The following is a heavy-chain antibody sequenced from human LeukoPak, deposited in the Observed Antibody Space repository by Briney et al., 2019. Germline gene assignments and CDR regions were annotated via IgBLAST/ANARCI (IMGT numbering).Heavy chain of an antibody. D-gene: IGHD5-12*01. CDR3: ARHGGYASEFDY. V-gene: IGHV5-10-1*01. CDR2: IDPSDSYT. J-gene: IGHJ4*02. CDR1: GYSFTSYW. Sequence: GESLKISCKGSGYSFTSYWISWLRQMPGKGLEWMGRIDPSDSYTNYSPSFQGHVTISADKSISTAYLQWSSLKASDTAMYYCARHGGYASEFDYWGQGTLVTVSS.